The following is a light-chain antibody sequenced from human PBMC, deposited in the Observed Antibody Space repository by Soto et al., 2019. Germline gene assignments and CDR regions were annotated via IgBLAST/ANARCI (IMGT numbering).Light chain of an antibody. Sequence: QSVLTQPPSVSGAPGHRVTISCTGISSNIGAGYDVHRYQRLPGSAPKLLIYGNTNRPSGVPVRFSGSKSGTSASLAITGLQAEDEADYYCQSYDTSLSAPVFGGGTKLTVL. V-gene: IGLV1-40*01. CDR3: QSYDTSLSAPV. CDR1: SSNIGAGYD. J-gene: IGLJ3*02. CDR2: GNT.